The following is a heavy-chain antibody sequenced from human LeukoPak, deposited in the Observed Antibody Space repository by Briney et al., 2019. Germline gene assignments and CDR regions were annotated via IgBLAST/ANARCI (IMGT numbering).Heavy chain of an antibody. V-gene: IGHV1-46*01. Sequence: ASVKASCKASGYTFTSYYMHWVRQAPGQGLEWMGIINPSGGSTSYAQKFQGRVTMTRDTSTSTVYMELSSLRSEDTAVYYCARSRGYSSSWYVYYYYMDVWGKGTTVTVSS. CDR1: GYTFTSYY. D-gene: IGHD6-13*01. CDR2: INPSGGST. CDR3: ARSRGYSSSWYVYYYYMDV. J-gene: IGHJ6*03.